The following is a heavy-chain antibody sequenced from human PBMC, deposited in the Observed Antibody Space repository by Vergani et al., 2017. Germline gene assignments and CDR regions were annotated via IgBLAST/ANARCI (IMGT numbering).Heavy chain of an antibody. CDR2: IIPIFGTA. V-gene: IGHV1-69*01. D-gene: IGHD4-23*01. J-gene: IGHJ4*02. Sequence: QVQLVQSGAEVKKPGSSVKVSCKASGGTFSSYAISWVRQAPGQGLEWVGGIIPIFGTATYAQKFQGRVTLTADESTSTAYMELRSLRSEDTAMYYCARALHIYRLVVTNIYYFTYWGQGTLVTVSS. CDR3: ARALHIYRLVVTNIYYFTY. CDR1: GGTFSSYA.